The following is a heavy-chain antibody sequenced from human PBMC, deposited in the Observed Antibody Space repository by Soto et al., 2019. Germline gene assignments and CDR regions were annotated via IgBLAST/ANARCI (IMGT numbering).Heavy chain of an antibody. CDR3: ARHVAGSILWWSRGRDLDH. V-gene: IGHV5-10-1*01. J-gene: IGHJ4*02. CDR1: GYSFTSYW. CDR2: IDPSDSYT. D-gene: IGHD2-21*01. Sequence: PGESLKISCKGSGYSFTSYWISWVRQMPGKGLEWMGRIDPSDSYTNYSPSFQGHVTISADKSISTAYLQWSSLKASDTAMYYCARHVAGSILWWSRGRDLDHWGQGTLVTVSS.